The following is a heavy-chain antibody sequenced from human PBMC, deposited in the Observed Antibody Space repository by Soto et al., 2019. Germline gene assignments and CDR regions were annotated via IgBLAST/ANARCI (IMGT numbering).Heavy chain of an antibody. J-gene: IGHJ5*02. D-gene: IGHD3-10*01. CDR3: ARRWFGASQGTGYFDP. V-gene: IGHV4-39*01. CDR1: GGSISGSAYL. CDR2: IYYRGST. Sequence: QLQLQESGPGLVEQSETLSLTCSVSGGSISGSAYLWGWIRQSPGMGLEWMGSIYYRGSTYYNPSLKSRVTMSVDTSNNQFSLKLTSVTAADTAVYYCARRWFGASQGTGYFDPWGQGILVTVSS.